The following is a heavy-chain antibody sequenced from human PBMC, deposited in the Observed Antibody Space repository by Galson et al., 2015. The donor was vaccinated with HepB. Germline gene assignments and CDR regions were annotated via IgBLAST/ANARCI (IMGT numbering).Heavy chain of an antibody. CDR2: IYPGDSDT. V-gene: IGHV5-51*01. D-gene: IGHD6-19*01. CDR3: ARQRSDSSGWLGWFDP. Sequence: QSGAEVKKPGESLKISCKGSGYSFTSYWIGWVRQMPGKGLEWMGIIYPGDSDTRYSPSFQGQVTISADKSISTAYLQWSSLKASDTAMYYCARQRSDSSGWLGWFDPWGQGTLVTVSS. J-gene: IGHJ5*02. CDR1: GYSFTSYW.